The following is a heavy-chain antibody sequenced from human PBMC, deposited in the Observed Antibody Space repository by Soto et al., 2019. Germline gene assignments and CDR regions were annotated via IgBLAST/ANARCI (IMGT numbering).Heavy chain of an antibody. CDR3: AKDGAPDVEMATIFFDY. CDR1: GYTFTSYA. D-gene: IGHD5-12*01. CDR2: INAGNGNT. V-gene: IGHV1-3*01. J-gene: IGHJ4*02. Sequence: ASVKVSCKASGYTFTSYAMHWVRQAPGQRLEWMGWINAGNGNTKYSQKFQGRVTITRDTSASTAYMELSSLRSEDTAVYYCAKDGAPDVEMATIFFDYWGQGTLVTVSS.